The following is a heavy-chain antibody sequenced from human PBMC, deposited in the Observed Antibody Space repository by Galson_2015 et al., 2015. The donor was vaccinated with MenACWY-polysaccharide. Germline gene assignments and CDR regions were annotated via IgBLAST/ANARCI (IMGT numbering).Heavy chain of an antibody. CDR2: IIPIFGTA. J-gene: IGHJ6*02. CDR3: ARGRIQWLVLRYYYYGMDV. Sequence: QSGAEVKKPGASVKVSCKASGGTFRSYAISWVRQAPGQGLEWMGGIIPIFGTANYAQKFQGRVTITADESTSTAYMELSSLRSEDTAVYYCARGRIQWLVLRYYYYGMDVWGQGTTITVSS. V-gene: IGHV1-69*13. CDR1: GGTFRSYA. D-gene: IGHD6-19*01.